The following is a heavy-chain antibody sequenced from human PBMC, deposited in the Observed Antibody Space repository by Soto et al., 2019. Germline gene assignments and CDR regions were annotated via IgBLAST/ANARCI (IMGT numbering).Heavy chain of an antibody. Sequence: SETLSLTCTVSGGSIGLYHWSWIRQPAGKGLEWIGRIYMNGNTNYNPSFRSRVTMSVDTSKNQLSLRLTSMTAADTAVYYCARDRGVVTAIDAFDIWGQGTMVTVSS. CDR2: IYMNGNT. CDR1: GGSIGLYH. D-gene: IGHD2-21*02. CDR3: ARDRGVVTAIDAFDI. J-gene: IGHJ3*02. V-gene: IGHV4-4*07.